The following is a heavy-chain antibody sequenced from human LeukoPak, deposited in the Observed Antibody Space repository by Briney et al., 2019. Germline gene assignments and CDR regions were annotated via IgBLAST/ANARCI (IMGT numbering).Heavy chain of an antibody. D-gene: IGHD6-19*01. CDR2: ISGGGANT. J-gene: IGHJ4*02. Sequence: PGGSLRLSCEASGFTFSNYAMSWVRQAPGKGLEWVATISGGGANTYYADFVKGRFTISRDNSENTVYLQMKYLRAEDTAIYFCAKDGGGWLSTVWYYFDYWSQGTLVTVSS. CDR3: AKDGGGWLSTVWYYFDY. CDR1: GFTFSNYA. V-gene: IGHV3-23*01.